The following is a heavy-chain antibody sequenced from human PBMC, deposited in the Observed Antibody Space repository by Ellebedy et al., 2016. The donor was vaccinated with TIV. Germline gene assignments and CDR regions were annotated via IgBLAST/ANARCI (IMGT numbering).Heavy chain of an antibody. CDR2: IIPSSGGT. V-gene: IGHV1-2*02. CDR1: GYTFTSYY. D-gene: IGHD6-19*01. J-gene: IGHJ4*02. Sequence: AASVKVSCKASGYTFTSYYMHWVRQAPGQGLEWLGWIIPSSGGTSYAQKFQGRVTMTRDPSISPAYMELSRLGSDDTAVYYCGRSGYGSGWSFDYWGQGTLVTVSS. CDR3: GRSGYGSGWSFDY.